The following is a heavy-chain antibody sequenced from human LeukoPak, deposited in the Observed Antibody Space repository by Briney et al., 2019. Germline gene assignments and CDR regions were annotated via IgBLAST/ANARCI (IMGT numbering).Heavy chain of an antibody. Sequence: GASVKVSCKASGGTFSSYAISWVRQAPGQGLEWMGGIIPIFGTANYAQEFQGRVTITTDESTSTAYMELSSLRSEDTAVYYCARCDGDYYYYYMDVWGKGTTVTVSS. J-gene: IGHJ6*03. CDR1: GGTFSSYA. D-gene: IGHD4-17*01. V-gene: IGHV1-69*05. CDR2: IIPIFGTA. CDR3: ARCDGDYYYYYMDV.